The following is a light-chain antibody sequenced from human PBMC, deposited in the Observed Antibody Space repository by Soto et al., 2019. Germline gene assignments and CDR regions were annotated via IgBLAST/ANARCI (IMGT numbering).Light chain of an antibody. CDR3: QQYGSPRT. CDR1: QSVSSSY. V-gene: IGKV3-20*01. Sequence: EIVLTQSPGTLSLSPGERATLSCRASQSVSSSYLAWYQQKPGQAPRLLIYGASSRATGIPDSFSGSGSGTDFTITISRLEPEDFAVYYCQQYGSPRTFGQGTKVDIK. J-gene: IGKJ1*01. CDR2: GAS.